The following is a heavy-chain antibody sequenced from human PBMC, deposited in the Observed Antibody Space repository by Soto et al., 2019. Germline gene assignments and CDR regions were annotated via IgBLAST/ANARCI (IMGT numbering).Heavy chain of an antibody. D-gene: IGHD2-15*01. CDR3: ARDCSRRSSYYMHV. CDR1: GYTFTSYG. V-gene: IGHV1-18*01. J-gene: IGHJ6*03. Sequence: ASVKVSCKASGYTFTSYGISWVRQAPGQGLEWMGWISAYNGNTNYAQKLQGRVIMTTDTSTSTAYMELRSLRSDDTAVYYCARDCSRRSSYYMHVPCKATTLTLSS. CDR2: ISAYNGNT.